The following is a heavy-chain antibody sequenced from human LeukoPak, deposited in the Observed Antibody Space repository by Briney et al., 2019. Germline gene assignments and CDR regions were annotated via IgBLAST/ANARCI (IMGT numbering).Heavy chain of an antibody. Sequence: PGGSLRLSCAASGFTFSDYCMSWIRQAPGKGLEWVSYISSSGSTIYYADSVKGRFTISRNNAENSLYLQMNSLRAEDTAVYYCARDRRDYYGSRYYGMDVWGQGTTVTVSS. CDR2: ISSSGSTI. CDR3: ARDRRDYYGSRYYGMDV. CDR1: GFTFSDYC. D-gene: IGHD3-10*01. J-gene: IGHJ6*02. V-gene: IGHV3-11*01.